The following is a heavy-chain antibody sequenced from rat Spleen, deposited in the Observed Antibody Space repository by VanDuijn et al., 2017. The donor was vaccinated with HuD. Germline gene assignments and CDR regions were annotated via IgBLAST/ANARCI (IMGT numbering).Heavy chain of an antibody. CDR2: IWGDGST. CDR1: GFSLISNT. D-gene: IGHD1-11*01. J-gene: IGHJ3*01. V-gene: IGHV2-15*01. CDR3: ARSYGGYTQHWFPY. Sequence: QVQLKESGPGLVQPSQTLSLTCAVSGFSLISNTISWVRQPPGKGLEWMGGIWGDGSTDYDSALKSRLSISRDTSKSQVFLKMNSLQTEDTAIFFGARSYGGYTQHWFPYWGQGTLVTVSS.